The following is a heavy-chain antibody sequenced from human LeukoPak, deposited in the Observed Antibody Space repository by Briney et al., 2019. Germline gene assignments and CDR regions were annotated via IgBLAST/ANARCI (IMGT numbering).Heavy chain of an antibody. CDR2: VTTSGGTT. Sequence: GESLGLSCAASGFTFSSYVMSWVRQAPGKGLEWVSAVTTSGGTTYYADSVKGRFTISRDNSKNTLFLQMNSLRAEDTAVYYCAREGFDYWGQGTLVTVSS. V-gene: IGHV3-23*01. CDR3: AREGFDY. J-gene: IGHJ4*02. CDR1: GFTFSSYV.